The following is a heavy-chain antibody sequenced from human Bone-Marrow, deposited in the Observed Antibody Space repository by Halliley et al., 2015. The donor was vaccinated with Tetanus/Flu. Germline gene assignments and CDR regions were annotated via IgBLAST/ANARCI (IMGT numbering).Heavy chain of an antibody. J-gene: IGHJ4*02. CDR1: GFTFRNYG. V-gene: IGHV3-33*01. D-gene: IGHD3-22*01. Sequence: SLRLSCAASGFTFRNYGMNWVRQAPGKGLEWVAVVWFDGSNEYYADSVKGRFTISRDNSKSTLFLQMNSLRVEDTAVYYCARGDRRGYYSYALDKWGQGILVTVSS. CDR2: VWFDGSNE. CDR3: ARGDRRGYYSYALDK.